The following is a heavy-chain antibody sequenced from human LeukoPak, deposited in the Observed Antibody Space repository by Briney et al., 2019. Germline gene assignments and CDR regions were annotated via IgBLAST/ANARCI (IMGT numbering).Heavy chain of an antibody. V-gene: IGHV4-61*02. CDR1: GASFNTDYHY. CDR2: ISATGST. D-gene: IGHD3-10*02. CDR3: ARAITIFGDPQSVYYMDV. J-gene: IGHJ6*03. Sequence: SETLSLTCTVSGASFNTDYHYWTWIRPPAAKGLEWIGRISATGSTNYNPSLKSRVTMSIDTSKNQFSLRLSSVTAADTAVYYCARAITIFGDPQSVYYMDVWGKGTTVTISS.